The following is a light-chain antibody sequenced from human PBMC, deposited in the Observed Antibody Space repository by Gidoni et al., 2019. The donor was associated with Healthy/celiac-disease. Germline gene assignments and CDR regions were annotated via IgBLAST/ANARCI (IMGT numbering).Light chain of an antibody. V-gene: IGKV3-20*01. CDR3: QQYGSSYT. CDR2: GAT. Sequence: EIVFTQSPGPLSLSPGERATLSCSASQSVSSSYLAWYQHKPGQAPRLLIYGATSRATGIPDRFSGSGSGTDFTRTISRLEPEDFAVYYCQQYGSSYTFGQGTKLEIK. CDR1: QSVSSSY. J-gene: IGKJ2*01.